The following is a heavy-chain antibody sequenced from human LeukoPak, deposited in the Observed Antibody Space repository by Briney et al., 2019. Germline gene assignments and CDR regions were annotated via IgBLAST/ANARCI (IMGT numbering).Heavy chain of an antibody. J-gene: IGHJ4*02. V-gene: IGHV4-61*02. D-gene: IGHD3-10*01. CDR3: ARGPYYFDY. Sequence: PSETLSLTCTVSGGSISSSSYYWSWIRQPAGKGLEWIGRIYTSGSTNYNPSLKSRVTMSVDTSKNQFSLKLSSVTAADTAVYYCARGPYYFDYWGQGTLVTVSS. CDR2: IYTSGST. CDR1: GGSISSSSYY.